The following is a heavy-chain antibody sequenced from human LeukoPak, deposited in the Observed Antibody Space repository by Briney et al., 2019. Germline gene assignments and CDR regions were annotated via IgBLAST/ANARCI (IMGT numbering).Heavy chain of an antibody. V-gene: IGHV3-48*04. Sequence: GGSLRLSCAASGFTFSSYSMNWVRQAPGKGLEWVSYISSNSSTIYYADSVKGRFTISRDNAKNSLYLQMNSLRAEDTAVYYCARERYCSGGSCYYYYGMDVWGQGTTVTVSS. CDR1: GFTFSSYS. D-gene: IGHD2-15*01. J-gene: IGHJ6*02. CDR3: ARERYCSGGSCYYYYGMDV. CDR2: ISSNSSTI.